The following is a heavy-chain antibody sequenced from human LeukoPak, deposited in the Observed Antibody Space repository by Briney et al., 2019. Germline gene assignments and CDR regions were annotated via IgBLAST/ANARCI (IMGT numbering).Heavy chain of an antibody. D-gene: IGHD6-13*01. CDR2: VYYSGTT. J-gene: IGHJ4*02. CDR3: ARDRQQLVRGDYFDY. Sequence: SETLSLTCSVSGDSISNRNSYWVWIRQPPGKGLEWLGYVYYSGTTNYNPSLKSRITISVDTSKNQFSLKLSSVTAADTAVYYCARDRQQLVRGDYFDYWGQGTLVTVSS. CDR1: GDSISNRNSY. V-gene: IGHV4-61*05.